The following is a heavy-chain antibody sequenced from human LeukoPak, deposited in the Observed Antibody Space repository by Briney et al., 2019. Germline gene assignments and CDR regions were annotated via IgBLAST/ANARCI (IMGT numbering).Heavy chain of an antibody. CDR1: GYSFTSYG. CDR3: ARTIRCSSTSCYDSAFDI. D-gene: IGHD2-2*01. J-gene: IGHJ3*02. Sequence: ASVRVSCKASGYSFTSYGIGWVRQAPGQGLEWVAVLSPFNGDTNYAQKLQGRVTMTTDTSTSTAYMELRSLRSDDTAVYYCARTIRCSSTSCYDSAFDIWGQGTMVTVSS. CDR2: LSPFNGDT. V-gene: IGHV1-18*01.